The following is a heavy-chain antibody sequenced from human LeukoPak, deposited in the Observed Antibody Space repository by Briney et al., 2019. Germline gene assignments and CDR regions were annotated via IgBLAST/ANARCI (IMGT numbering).Heavy chain of an antibody. D-gene: IGHD1-26*01. CDR3: ATSGSYRTPGKY. J-gene: IGHJ4*02. Sequence: SETLSLTCTVSGVSISSSSYYWGWIRQPPGKGLEWIGTIYCSGVTYYNPSLESRLTISVDSSKNQFSLKMTSVTAADTAVYYCATSGSYRTPGKYWGPGAPVTVSS. CDR1: GVSISSSSYY. CDR2: IYCSGVT. V-gene: IGHV4-39*01.